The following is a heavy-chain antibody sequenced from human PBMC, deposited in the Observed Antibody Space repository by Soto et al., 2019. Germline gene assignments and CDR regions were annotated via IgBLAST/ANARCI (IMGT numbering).Heavy chain of an antibody. CDR2: IWYDGSNK. J-gene: IGHJ6*02. Sequence: GGSLRLSCAASGFTFSSYGMHWVRQAPGKGLEWVAVIWYDGSNKYYADSVKGRFTISRDNSKNTLYLQMNSLRAEDKAVYYCARDRIVVPAAINHYYYYGMDVWGQGTTVTVSS. CDR1: GFTFSSYG. V-gene: IGHV3-33*01. CDR3: ARDRIVVPAAINHYYYYGMDV. D-gene: IGHD2-2*02.